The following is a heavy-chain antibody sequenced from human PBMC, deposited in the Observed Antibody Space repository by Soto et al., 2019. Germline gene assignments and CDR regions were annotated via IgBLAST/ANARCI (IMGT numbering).Heavy chain of an antibody. D-gene: IGHD6-19*01. CDR1: GFTFDDYA. Sequence: PGGSLRLSCAASGFTFDDYAMHWVRQAPGKGLEWVSGISWNSGSIGYADSVKGRFTISRDNAKNSLYLQMNSLRAEDTALYYCAKDDSSGWYVSDYYFDYWGQGTLVTVSS. J-gene: IGHJ4*02. CDR3: AKDDSSGWYVSDYYFDY. CDR2: ISWNSGSI. V-gene: IGHV3-9*01.